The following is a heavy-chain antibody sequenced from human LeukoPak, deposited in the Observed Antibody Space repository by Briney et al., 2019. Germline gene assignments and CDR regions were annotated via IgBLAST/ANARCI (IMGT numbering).Heavy chain of an antibody. V-gene: IGHV3-9*01. CDR3: AKGRDKYQLLSKNWFDP. Sequence: GGSLRLSCAASGFTFDDYAMHWVRQAPGKGLEWVSGISWNSGSIGYADSVKGRFTISRDNAKNSLYLQMNSLRAEDTALYYCAKGRDKYQLLSKNWFDPWGEGTLVTVSS. CDR2: ISWNSGSI. D-gene: IGHD2-2*01. J-gene: IGHJ5*02. CDR1: GFTFDDYA.